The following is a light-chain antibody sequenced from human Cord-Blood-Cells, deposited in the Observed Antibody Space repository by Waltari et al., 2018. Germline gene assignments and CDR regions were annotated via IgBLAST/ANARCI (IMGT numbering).Light chain of an antibody. V-gene: IGKV3-15*01. CDR1: QSVSSN. CDR3: QQYNNWPRV. J-gene: IGKJ3*01. Sequence: EIVMTQSPATLSVSPGERATLSCRASQSVSSNLAWYQQKPGQAPRLLIYGASPRATGIPARFSGSGSGTEFTLTISSLQSEDFAVYYCQQYNNWPRVFGPGTKVDIK. CDR2: GAS.